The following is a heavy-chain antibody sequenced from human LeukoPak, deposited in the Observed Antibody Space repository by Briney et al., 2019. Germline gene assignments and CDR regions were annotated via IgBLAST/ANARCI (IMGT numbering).Heavy chain of an antibody. CDR2: INPNSGGT. CDR1: GYTFTGYY. D-gene: IGHD3-9*01. Sequence: ASVKVSCKASGYTFTGYYMHWVRQAPGQGLEWMGWINPNSGGTNYAQKFQGRVTMTRATSISTAYMELSRLRSDDTAVYYCAREASGYDILAGYYRLNSLFDYWGQGTLVTVSS. J-gene: IGHJ4*02. CDR3: AREASGYDILAGYYRLNSLFDY. V-gene: IGHV1-2*02.